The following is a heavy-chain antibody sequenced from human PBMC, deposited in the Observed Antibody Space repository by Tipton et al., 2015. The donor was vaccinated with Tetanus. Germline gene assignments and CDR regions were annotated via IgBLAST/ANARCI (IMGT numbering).Heavy chain of an antibody. J-gene: IGHJ6*02. D-gene: IGHD3-22*01. CDR3: ARDDYYDGRGLYYYGLDV. V-gene: IGHV4-59*12. Sequence: TLSLTCSVSGGSLSTYFWTWIRQPPGKGLEWIGYIYFNGSTNYNPSLKSRVTISVDTSKNQFSLKVSSVTAADTAVYYCARDDYYDGRGLYYYGLDVWGQGTTVTVSS. CDR1: GGSLSTYF. CDR2: IYFNGST.